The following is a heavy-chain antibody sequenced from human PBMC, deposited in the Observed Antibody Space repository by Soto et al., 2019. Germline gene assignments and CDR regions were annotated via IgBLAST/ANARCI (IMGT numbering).Heavy chain of an antibody. D-gene: IGHD4-17*01. CDR3: ARDPNGDYLGAFDF. CDR2: IGANGGGT. CDR1: GFTFSSFF. Sequence: EVQLLEPGGGLVQPGGSLRLSCAASGFTFSSFFMSWVRQAPGKGLDWVSGIGANGGGTYYADSVKGRFIISRDNSKNTLYLHMNSLRSEDTAVYYCARDPNGDYLGAFDFWGQKTMVTVSS. J-gene: IGHJ3*01. V-gene: IGHV3-23*01.